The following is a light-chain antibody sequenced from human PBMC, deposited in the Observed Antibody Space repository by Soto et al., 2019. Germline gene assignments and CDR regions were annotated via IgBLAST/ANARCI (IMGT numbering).Light chain of an antibody. CDR2: DAS. Sequence: EVVLTQSPATLSLSPGERATLSCRASESIGNYLAWYHQKLGQAPKLLIYDASNRAIGIPGRFSGDGSGTDFTHTISSLEPEDFAVYYCQWRSDWPPRLTFGGGTKVEIK. CDR3: QWRSDWPPRLT. V-gene: IGKV3-11*01. CDR1: ESIGNY. J-gene: IGKJ4*01.